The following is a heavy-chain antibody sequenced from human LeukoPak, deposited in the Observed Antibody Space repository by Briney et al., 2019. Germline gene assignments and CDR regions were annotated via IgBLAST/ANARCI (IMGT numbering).Heavy chain of an antibody. D-gene: IGHD3-10*01. J-gene: IGHJ4*02. CDR2: IYYSGST. Sequence: SETLSLTCTVSGGSISTYYWSWIRQPPGKELEWIGHIYYSGSTNYNPSPKSRLTISVDTSKNRFSLKLNSVTAADTAVYYCARGGPSYYGSGSPFDYWGQGTLVTISS. CDR3: ARGGPSYYGSGSPFDY. CDR1: GGSISTYY. V-gene: IGHV4-59*01.